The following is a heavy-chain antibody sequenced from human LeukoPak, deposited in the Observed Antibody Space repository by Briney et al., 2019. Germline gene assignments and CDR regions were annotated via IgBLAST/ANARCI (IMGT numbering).Heavy chain of an antibody. CDR1: GLTVSSDY. Sequence: GGSLRLSCAASGLTVSSDYLSWVRQAPGKGLEWVSVIYSAGSTYYADSVKGRFTISRDSPKNTLYLQMNSLTAEDTAVYFCARGGGAFCGGDCYWNFDYWGQGTLVTVSS. J-gene: IGHJ4*02. D-gene: IGHD2-21*02. CDR3: ARGGGAFCGGDCYWNFDY. CDR2: IYSAGST. V-gene: IGHV3-66*02.